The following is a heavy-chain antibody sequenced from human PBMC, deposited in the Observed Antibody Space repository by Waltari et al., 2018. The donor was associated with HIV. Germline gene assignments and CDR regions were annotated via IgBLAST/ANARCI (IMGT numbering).Heavy chain of an antibody. CDR3: ARDGSSYYGLDY. Sequence: EVQVVESGGGLVQPGGSLRLSCAASGFTFSTYEMNWVRQAPGKVLEWVYYISSSGSTIYYADSVKGRFTISRDNAKNSLYLQMNSLRAEDTAVYFCARDGSSYYGLDYWGRGTLVTVSS. D-gene: IGHD1-26*01. CDR1: GFTFSTYE. J-gene: IGHJ4*02. V-gene: IGHV3-48*03. CDR2: ISSSGSTI.